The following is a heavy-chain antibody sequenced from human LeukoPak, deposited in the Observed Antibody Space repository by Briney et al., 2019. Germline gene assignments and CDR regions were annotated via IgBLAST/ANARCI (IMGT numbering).Heavy chain of an antibody. V-gene: IGHV3-30*04. CDR1: GFTFSSYA. CDR2: ISYDGSNK. D-gene: IGHD2-15*01. Sequence: GGSLRLSCAASGFTFSSYAMHWVRQAPGKGLEWVAVISYDGSNKYYADSVKGRFTISRDNSKNTLYLQMNSLRAEDTAVYYCAREADIPYWGQGTLVTVSS. J-gene: IGHJ4*02. CDR3: AREADIPY.